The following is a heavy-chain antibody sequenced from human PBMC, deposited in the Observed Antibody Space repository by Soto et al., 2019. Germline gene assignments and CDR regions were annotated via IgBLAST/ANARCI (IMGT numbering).Heavy chain of an antibody. CDR2: ISASGDST. V-gene: IGHV3-23*01. CDR1: GFTLSNYA. J-gene: IGHJ4*02. Sequence: EVQLLESGGGLVQPGGSLRLSCATSGFTLSNYAMNWVRQSPGKGLEWVSSISASGDSTYYPESVKGRFTVSRDTSKNTLYLQIDSLRAEDTAVYYCAKGGSLTGYFTYDYWGQGALVTVSS. D-gene: IGHD3-9*01. CDR3: AKGGSLTGYFTYDY.